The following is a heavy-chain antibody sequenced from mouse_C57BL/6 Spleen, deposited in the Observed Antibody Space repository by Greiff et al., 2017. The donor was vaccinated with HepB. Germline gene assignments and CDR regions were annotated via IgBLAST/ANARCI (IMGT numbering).Heavy chain of an antibody. Sequence: QVQLQQPGAELVKPGASVKLSCKASGYTFTSYWMQWVKQRPGQGLEWIGEIDPSDSYTNYNQKFKGKATLTVDTSSSTAYMQLSSLTSEDSAVYYCARKDSYGYAWLAYWGQGTLVTVSA. CDR2: IDPSDSYT. D-gene: IGHD2-2*01. CDR1: GYTFTSYW. V-gene: IGHV1-50*01. J-gene: IGHJ3*01. CDR3: ARKDSYGYAWLAY.